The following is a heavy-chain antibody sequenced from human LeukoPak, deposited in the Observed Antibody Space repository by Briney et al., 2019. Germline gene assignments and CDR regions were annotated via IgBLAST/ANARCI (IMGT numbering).Heavy chain of an antibody. D-gene: IGHD1-26*01. Sequence: SETLSLTCAVYGGSFSGYYWSWIRQPPGKGLEWIGVINHSGSTNYNPSLKSRVTISVDTSKNQFSPKLSSVTAADTAVYYCARGGLATAYGMDVWGQGTTVTVSS. CDR3: ARGGLATAYGMDV. CDR1: GGSFSGYY. J-gene: IGHJ6*02. CDR2: INHSGST. V-gene: IGHV4-34*01.